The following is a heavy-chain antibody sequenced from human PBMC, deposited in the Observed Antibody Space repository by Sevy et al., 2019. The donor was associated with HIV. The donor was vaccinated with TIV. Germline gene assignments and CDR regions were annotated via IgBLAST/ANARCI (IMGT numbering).Heavy chain of an antibody. V-gene: IGHV3-48*02. CDR1: GFTFSSYS. D-gene: IGHD6-6*01. Sequence: GGSLRLSCAASGFTFSSYSMNWVRQAPGKGLEWVSYISSSSSTIYYADSVKGRFTISRDNAKNSLYLQMNSLRDEDTAVYYCAREGMITSRIAAHQLDYWGQGTLVTVSS. CDR3: AREGMITSRIAAHQLDY. J-gene: IGHJ4*02. CDR2: ISSSSSTI.